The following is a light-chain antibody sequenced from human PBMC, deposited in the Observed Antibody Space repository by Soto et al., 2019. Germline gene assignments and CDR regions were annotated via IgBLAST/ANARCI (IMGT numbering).Light chain of an antibody. CDR3: SLYTSSTFYV. CDR1: SSDVGYYNR. V-gene: IGLV2-18*01. Sequence: QSALTQPPCVSLSPGQSVTISCTGTSSDVGYYNRVSWYQQPPGTAPKLLIYEVSNRPSGVPDRFSGSKSGNTASLTISGLQAEDEADYYCSLYTSSTFYVFGTGTKVTVL. CDR2: EVS. J-gene: IGLJ1*01.